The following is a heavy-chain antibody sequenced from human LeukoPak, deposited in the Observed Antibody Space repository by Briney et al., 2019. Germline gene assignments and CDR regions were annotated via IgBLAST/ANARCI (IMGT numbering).Heavy chain of an antibody. CDR1: GYTFTGYY. CDR3: ARGDSSGYFPPLN. D-gene: IGHD3-22*01. J-gene: IGHJ4*02. V-gene: IGHV1-69*13. CDR2: IIPIFGTA. Sequence: ASVKVSCKASGYTFTGYYMHWVRQAPGQGLEWMGGIIPIFGTANYAQKFQGRVTITADESTSTAYMELSSLRSEDTAVYYCARGDSSGYFPPLNWGQGTLVTVSS.